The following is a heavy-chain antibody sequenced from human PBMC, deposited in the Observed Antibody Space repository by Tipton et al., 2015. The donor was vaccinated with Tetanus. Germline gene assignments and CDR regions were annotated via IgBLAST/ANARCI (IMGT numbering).Heavy chain of an antibody. CDR2: IIPIIGTA. D-gene: IGHD4-23*01. Sequence: QVQLVQSGAEVKKPGSSVKVSCKASGGTCSSYAISWERQAPGQGLEWMGGIIPIIGTAYYAQKFQGRVTITADESTSTAYMGLSSLRSEDTTVYYCAISLMAPVVTRISSYYGMDVWGQGTTVTVSS. V-gene: IGHV1-69*01. J-gene: IGHJ6*02. CDR3: AISLMAPVVTRISSYYGMDV. CDR1: GGTCSSYA.